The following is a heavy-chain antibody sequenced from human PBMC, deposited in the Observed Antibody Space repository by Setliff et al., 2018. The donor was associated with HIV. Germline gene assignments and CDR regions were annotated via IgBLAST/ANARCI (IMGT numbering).Heavy chain of an antibody. CDR1: GFIFSNYW. J-gene: IGHJ3*02. Sequence: GGSLRLSCAASGFIFSNYWMHWVRQAPGKGLVWVSRINSDGSSISYADSVKGRFTISRDNAKNTLYLQMNSLRGEDTAVYYCARHSDWYGNYAFDIWGQGTMVTVSS. CDR3: ARHSDWYGNYAFDI. V-gene: IGHV3-74*01. D-gene: IGHD6-19*01. CDR2: INSDGSSI.